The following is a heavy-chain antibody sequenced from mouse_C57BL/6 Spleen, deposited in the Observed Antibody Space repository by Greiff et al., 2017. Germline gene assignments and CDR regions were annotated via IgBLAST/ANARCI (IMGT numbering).Heavy chain of an antibody. D-gene: IGHD1-1*01. J-gene: IGHJ2*01. Sequence: QVQPQQPGAELVKPGASVKLSRQASGYTFTSYWMQWVKQRPGQGLEWIGEIDPSDSYTNYNQKFKGKATLTVDTSSRTDYMQLSSLTSEDLAVYYCARASYGSMDYWGQGTTLTVSS. V-gene: IGHV1-50*01. CDR2: IDPSDSYT. CDR3: ARASYGSMDY. CDR1: GYTFTSYW.